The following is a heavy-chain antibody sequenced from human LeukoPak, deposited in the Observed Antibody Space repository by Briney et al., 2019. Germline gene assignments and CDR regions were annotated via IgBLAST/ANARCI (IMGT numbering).Heavy chain of an antibody. Sequence: SVKVSCKASGYTFTGYYMHWVRQAPGQGLEWMGGIIPIFGTANYAQKFQGRVTITADESTSTAYMELSSLRSEDTAVYYCARDGAGDTAMVPPVSYWYFDLWGRGTLVTVSS. D-gene: IGHD5-18*01. CDR3: ARDGAGDTAMVPPVSYWYFDL. J-gene: IGHJ2*01. CDR1: GYTFTGYY. CDR2: IIPIFGTA. V-gene: IGHV1-69*13.